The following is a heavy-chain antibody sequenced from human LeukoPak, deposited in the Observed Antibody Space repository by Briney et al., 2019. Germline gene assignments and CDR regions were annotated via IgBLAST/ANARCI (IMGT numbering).Heavy chain of an antibody. CDR3: ARGEGEIDY. V-gene: IGHV1-2*02. Sequence: ASVKVSCKASGYTFTSYGISWVRQAPGQGLEWMGWINPNSGGTNYARKFQGRVTMTRDTSISTAYMELSRLRSDDTAVYYCARGEGEIDYWGQGTLVTVSS. J-gene: IGHJ4*02. D-gene: IGHD3-16*01. CDR2: INPNSGGT. CDR1: GYTFTSYG.